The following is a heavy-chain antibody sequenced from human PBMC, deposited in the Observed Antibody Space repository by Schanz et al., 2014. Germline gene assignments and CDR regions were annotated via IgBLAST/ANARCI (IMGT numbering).Heavy chain of an antibody. J-gene: IGHJ6*02. CDR1: GFTFRSYA. D-gene: IGHD2-15*01. CDR2: ISGSGIAT. CDR3: AGAAYCRGAGCALYYALDV. Sequence: ESGGGLVQPGGSLRLSCAASGFTFRSYAMSWVRQAPGKGLEWVSAISGSGIATYYADSVKGRFTISRHNSKNTVFLQMNSLRAEDTGVYYCAGAAYCRGAGCALYYALDVWGQGTTVTVSS. V-gene: IGHV3-23*01.